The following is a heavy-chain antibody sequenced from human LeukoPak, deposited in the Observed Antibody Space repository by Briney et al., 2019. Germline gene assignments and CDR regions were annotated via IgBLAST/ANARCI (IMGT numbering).Heavy chain of an antibody. V-gene: IGHV4-39*07. Sequence: TSETLSLTCTVSGGSISSGSYYWSWIRQPPGKGLEWIGEINHSGSTNYNPSLKSRVTISVDTSKNQFSLKLSSVTAADTAVYYCARRWLRLNMKRMDVWGKGTTVTISS. CDR1: GGSISSGSYY. D-gene: IGHD5-12*01. J-gene: IGHJ6*03. CDR2: INHSGST. CDR3: ARRWLRLNMKRMDV.